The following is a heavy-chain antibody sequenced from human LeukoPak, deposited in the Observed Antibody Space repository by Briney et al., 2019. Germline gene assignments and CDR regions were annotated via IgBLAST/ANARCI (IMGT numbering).Heavy chain of an antibody. D-gene: IGHD1-14*01. CDR1: GFTFSSYG. Sequence: PGGSLRLSCAASGFTFSSYGMHWVRQAPGKGLEWVAVISYDGSNKSYADSVKGRFTISRDNSKNTLYLQMNSLRAEDTAVYYCAKDDNASPFDYWGQGTLVTVSS. J-gene: IGHJ4*02. V-gene: IGHV3-30*18. CDR3: AKDDNASPFDY. CDR2: ISYDGSNK.